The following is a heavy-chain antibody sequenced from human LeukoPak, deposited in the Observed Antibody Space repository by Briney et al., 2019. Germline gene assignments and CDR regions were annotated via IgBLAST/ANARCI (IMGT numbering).Heavy chain of an antibody. CDR1: GFTFNTYW. CDR2: INQDGSGK. Sequence: PGGSLRLSCAASGFTFNTYWMNWVRQAPGKGLEWVANINQDGSGKYYVDSLKGRFTISRDNAKNSLYLQMNSLKTEDTAVYYCARGTGTWDAFDMWGQGTMVTVS. V-gene: IGHV3-7*03. D-gene: IGHD1-7*01. CDR3: ARGTGTWDAFDM. J-gene: IGHJ3*02.